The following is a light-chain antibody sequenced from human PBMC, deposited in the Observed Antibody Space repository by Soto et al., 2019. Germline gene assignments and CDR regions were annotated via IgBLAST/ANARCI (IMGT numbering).Light chain of an antibody. CDR2: EAT. CDR1: SSDVGSYTF. J-gene: IGLJ3*02. CDR3: CSYAGSMTWV. Sequence: SALTQPASVSGSPGQSITISCTGSSSDVGSYTFVSWYQHHPGKAPKLMIYEATKRPSGVSHRFSGSKSGNTASLTISGLQAEDEGEYYCCSYAGSMTWVFGGGTKLTVL. V-gene: IGLV2-23*01.